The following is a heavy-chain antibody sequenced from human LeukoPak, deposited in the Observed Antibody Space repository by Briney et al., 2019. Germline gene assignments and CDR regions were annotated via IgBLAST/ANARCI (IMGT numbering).Heavy chain of an antibody. V-gene: IGHV4-39*01. J-gene: IGHJ4*02. Sequence: SETLSLTCTVSGGSISSSSYYWGWIRQPPGKGLEWIGSIYYSGSTYYNPSLKSRVTISVDTSKNQFSLKLSSVTAADTAVYYCASLRFRGSTSRIFDYWGQGTLVTVPS. D-gene: IGHD2-2*01. CDR3: ASLRFRGSTSRIFDY. CDR2: IYYSGST. CDR1: GGSISSSSYY.